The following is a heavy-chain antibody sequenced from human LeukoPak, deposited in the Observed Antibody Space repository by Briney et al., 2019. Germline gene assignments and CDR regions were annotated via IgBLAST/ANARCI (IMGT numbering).Heavy chain of an antibody. V-gene: IGHV4-59*08. J-gene: IGHJ3*02. D-gene: IGHD6-13*01. CDR1: GGSITYYY. CDR3: ARRVGKAADGNPFDI. Sequence: SETLSLTCTVSGGSITYYYWSWIRQPPGKGLEWIGYMYYSGSTDYNPSLKSRVTISVDTSKNQFSLKLRSVTAADTAMYYCARRVGKAADGNPFDIWGQGTMVTVSS. CDR2: MYYSGST.